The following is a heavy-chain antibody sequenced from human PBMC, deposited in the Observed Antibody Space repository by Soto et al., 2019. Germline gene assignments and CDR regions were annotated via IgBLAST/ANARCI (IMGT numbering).Heavy chain of an antibody. CDR1: GGSISSYY. V-gene: IGHV4-4*08. Sequence: QVQLQESGPGLVKPSETLSLTCTVSGGSISSYYWTWIRQPPGKGLEWIGFMYNSGRTHYNPSLKSRVTIPLXTXKXXFSLNLRSVTAADTAVYYCASMGYHYGSGSYPLDYWGQGTLVTVSS. J-gene: IGHJ4*02. CDR3: ASMGYHYGSGSYPLDY. D-gene: IGHD3-10*01. CDR2: MYNSGRT.